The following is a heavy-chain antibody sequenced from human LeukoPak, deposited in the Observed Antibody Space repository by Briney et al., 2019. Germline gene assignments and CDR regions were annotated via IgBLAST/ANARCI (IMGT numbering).Heavy chain of an antibody. CDR1: GYSFTSYW. J-gene: IGHJ4*02. Sequence: GESLKISCKGSGYSFTSYWIGWVRQMPGKGLEWMGIIYPGDSDTRYSPSFQGQVTISADKSISTAYLQWSSLKASDTAMYYCARSRKTAYGSGSFDYWGQGTLVTVSS. CDR3: ARSRKTAYGSGSFDY. CDR2: IYPGDSDT. V-gene: IGHV5-51*01. D-gene: IGHD3-10*01.